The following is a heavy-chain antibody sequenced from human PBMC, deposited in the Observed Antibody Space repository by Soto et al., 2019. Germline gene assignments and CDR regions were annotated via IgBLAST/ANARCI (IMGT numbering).Heavy chain of an antibody. D-gene: IGHD3-10*01. Sequence: EVQLLESGGGLVQPGGSLRLSCAASGFTFNTYGMAWVRQAPGKGLEWVSTLRDGGKAISTFYADSVEGRFTSSTDIVKNTLYLQMNSQIAEDTALYFREKGCRGMYEHDAFDMLGQGTVVTGAS. J-gene: IGHJ3*02. CDR3: EKGCRGMYEHDAFDM. CDR2: LRDGGKAIST. CDR1: GFTFNTYG. V-gene: IGHV3-23*01.